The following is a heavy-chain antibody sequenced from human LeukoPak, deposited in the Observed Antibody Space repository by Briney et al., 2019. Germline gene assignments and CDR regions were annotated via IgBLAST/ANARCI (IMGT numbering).Heavy chain of an antibody. D-gene: IGHD3-22*01. CDR3: AKDDYYDSSLPDY. CDR2: ISYDGSNK. Sequence: GGSLRLSCAASGFTFSSYAMHWVRQAPGKGLEWVAVISYDGSNKYYADSVKGRFTISRDNSKNTLYLQMNSLRAEDTAVYYCAKDDYYDSSLPDYWAREPWSPSPQ. J-gene: IGHJ4*02. CDR1: GFTFSSYA. V-gene: IGHV3-30*04.